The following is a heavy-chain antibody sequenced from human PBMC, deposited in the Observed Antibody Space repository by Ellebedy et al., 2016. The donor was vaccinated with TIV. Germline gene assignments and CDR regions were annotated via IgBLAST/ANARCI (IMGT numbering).Heavy chain of an antibody. CDR3: ARGPYGGISVWYCDV. Sequence: ASVKVSCKASGYTFTTYYIHWVRQAPGQGLEWVGTLNPSTGGTSYAQKFQGRVTLTRDTSTSTAHMELSSLRSDDTAVYYCARGPYGGISVWYCDVWGRGTLVTVSS. CDR1: GYTFTTYY. CDR2: LNPSTGGT. D-gene: IGHD4-23*01. V-gene: IGHV1-46*01. J-gene: IGHJ2*01.